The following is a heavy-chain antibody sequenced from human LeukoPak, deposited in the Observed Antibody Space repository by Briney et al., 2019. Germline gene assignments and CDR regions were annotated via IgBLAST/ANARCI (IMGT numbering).Heavy chain of an antibody. J-gene: IGHJ6*03. CDR2: IYSGGST. D-gene: IGHD3-10*01. Sequence: GGSLRLSCAASGFTVSSNYMSWVRQAPGKGLEWVSIIYSGGSTYYADSVKGRFTISRDNSKNTLYLQMNSLRAEDTAVYYCASGSGSYRTPYYYMDVWGKGNTVTVSS. V-gene: IGHV3-53*01. CDR1: GFTVSSNY. CDR3: ASGSGSYRTPYYYMDV.